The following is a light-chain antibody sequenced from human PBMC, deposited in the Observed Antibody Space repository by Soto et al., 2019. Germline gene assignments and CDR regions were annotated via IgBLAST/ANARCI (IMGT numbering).Light chain of an antibody. Sequence: DIQMTQSPSSLSASVGDRVTITCRASQGISNFLAWYQKKPGKVPKLLIPAASTLQSGVPSRFSGSGSGTDFTLTITSLQPEDVATYYCQKYSSVITFGQGTRLEIK. V-gene: IGKV1-27*01. CDR1: QGISNF. J-gene: IGKJ5*01. CDR2: AAS. CDR3: QKYSSVIT.